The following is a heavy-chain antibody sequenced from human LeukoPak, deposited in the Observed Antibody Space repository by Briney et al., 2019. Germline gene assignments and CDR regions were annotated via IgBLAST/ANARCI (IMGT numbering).Heavy chain of an antibody. CDR3: ARGTLSSQDYYCDYYMDV. J-gene: IGHJ6*03. V-gene: IGHV1-46*01. CDR2: INPSGGST. Sequence: ASVKVSCKASGYTFTSYYMHWVRQAPGQGLEWMGIINPSGGSTSYAQKFQGRVTMTRDMSTSTVYMELSSLRSEDTAVYYCARGTLSSQDYYCDYYMDVWGKGTTVTISS. CDR1: GYTFTSYY. D-gene: IGHD2/OR15-2a*01.